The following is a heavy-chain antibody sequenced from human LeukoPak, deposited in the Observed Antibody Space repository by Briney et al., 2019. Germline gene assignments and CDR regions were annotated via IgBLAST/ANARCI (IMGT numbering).Heavy chain of an antibody. J-gene: IGHJ3*02. Sequence: GESLKISCKGSGYSFTRYWISWVRQMPGKGLEWMGRIDPSDSYTNYSPSFQGHVTISADKSISTAYLQWSSLKASDTAMYYCARPIGYCSGGSCYSGAFDTWGQGTMVTVSS. CDR1: GYSFTRYW. CDR3: ARPIGYCSGGSCYSGAFDT. V-gene: IGHV5-10-1*01. CDR2: IDPSDSYT. D-gene: IGHD2-15*01.